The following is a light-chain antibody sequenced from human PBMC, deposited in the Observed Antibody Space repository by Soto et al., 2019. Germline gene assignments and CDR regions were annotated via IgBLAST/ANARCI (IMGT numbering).Light chain of an antibody. CDR1: SSDVGGYNY. V-gene: IGLV2-14*03. CDR2: DVS. J-gene: IGLJ1*01. CDR3: SSCTSSSTHYV. Sequence: QSSLTQAASVSGSPGHSITISCTGTSSDVGGYNYVSWYQQHPGKAPKLMIYDVSDRPSGVSNRFSGSKSGNTASLTISGLQAEDEADYYCSSCTSSSTHYVFGTGTKVTVL.